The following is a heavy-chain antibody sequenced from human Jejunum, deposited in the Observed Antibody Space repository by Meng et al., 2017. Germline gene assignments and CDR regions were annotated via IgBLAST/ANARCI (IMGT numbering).Heavy chain of an antibody. CDR1: GFTFSSYA. CDR2: ISGSGSST. CDR3: AKDRRETSGLGAFDI. V-gene: IGHV3-23*01. D-gene: IGHD3-10*01. Sequence: GESLKISCAASGFTFSSYAMSWVRQAPGKGLEWVSAISGSGSSTYYADSVKGRFAISRDNSKNTLYLQMNSLRAEDTAVYYCAKDRRETSGLGAFDIWGQGTMVTVS. J-gene: IGHJ3*02.